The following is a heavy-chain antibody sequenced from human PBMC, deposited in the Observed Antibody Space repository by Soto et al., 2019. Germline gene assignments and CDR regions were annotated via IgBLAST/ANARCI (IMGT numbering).Heavy chain of an antibody. Sequence: PSQTLSLTCAISGDSVSSNSAAWNWIRQSPSRGLEWLGRTYYRSKWYNDYAVSVKSRITINPDTSKNQFSLQLNSVTPEDTAVYYCARAGYYDILTGYYPTTPRGYFDYWGQGTLVTVSS. V-gene: IGHV6-1*01. J-gene: IGHJ4*02. CDR2: TYYRSKWYN. D-gene: IGHD3-9*01. CDR3: ARAGYYDILTGYYPTTPRGYFDY. CDR1: GDSVSSNSAA.